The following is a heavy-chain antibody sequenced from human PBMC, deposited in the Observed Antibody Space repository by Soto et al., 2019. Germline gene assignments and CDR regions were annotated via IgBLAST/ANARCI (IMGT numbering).Heavy chain of an antibody. J-gene: IGHJ4*02. Sequence: SETLSLTCTVSGGSISSGDYYWSWIRQPPGKGLEWIGYIYYSGSTYYNPSLKSRVTISVDTSKNQFSLKLSSVTAADTAVYYCARIRDESSGYLFDYWGQGTLVTVSS. D-gene: IGHD3-22*01. V-gene: IGHV4-30-4*01. CDR1: GGSISSGDYY. CDR2: IYYSGST. CDR3: ARIRDESSGYLFDY.